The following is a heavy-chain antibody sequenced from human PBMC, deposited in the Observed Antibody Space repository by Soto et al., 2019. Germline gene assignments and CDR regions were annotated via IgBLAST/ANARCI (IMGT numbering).Heavy chain of an antibody. V-gene: IGHV1-18*01. J-gene: IGHJ6*02. Sequence: ASVKVSCKASGYTFTSYGISWVRQAPGQGLEWMGWISAYNGNTNYAQELQGRVTMTTDTSTSTAYMELRSLRSDDTAVYYCARGSSGWRYYYYYYGMDVWGQGTTVTVSS. CDR3: ARGSSGWRYYYYYYGMDV. CDR1: GYTFTSYG. D-gene: IGHD6-19*01. CDR2: ISAYNGNT.